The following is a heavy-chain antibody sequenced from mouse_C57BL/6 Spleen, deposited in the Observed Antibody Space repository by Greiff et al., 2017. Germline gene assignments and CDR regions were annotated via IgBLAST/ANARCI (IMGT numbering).Heavy chain of an antibody. CDR1: GYTFTSYW. CDR3: ARPPIYYDYDGYFDV. V-gene: IGHV1-64*01. J-gene: IGHJ1*03. Sequence: QVQLQQPGAELVKPGASVKLSCKASGYTFTSYWMHWVKQRPGQGLEWIGMIHPNSGSTNYNEKFKSKATLTVDKSSSTAYMQLSSLTSEDSAVYYCARPPIYYDYDGYFDVWGTGTTGTVSS. CDR2: IHPNSGST. D-gene: IGHD2-4*01.